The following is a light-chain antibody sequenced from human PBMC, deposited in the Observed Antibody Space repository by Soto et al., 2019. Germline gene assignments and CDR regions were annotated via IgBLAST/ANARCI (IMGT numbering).Light chain of an antibody. CDR3: SSYTTSSTYV. J-gene: IGLJ1*01. Sequence: QSVRTQPPPVSGSPGQSVTISRTGTSSDVGSSNGVSWYQQLPGTAPKPMIYDVINRPSGVPDRFSGSKSGNTASLTISGLQAEDEADYYCSSYTTSSTYVFGTGTKVTVL. CDR1: SSDVGSSNG. CDR2: DVI. V-gene: IGLV2-18*02.